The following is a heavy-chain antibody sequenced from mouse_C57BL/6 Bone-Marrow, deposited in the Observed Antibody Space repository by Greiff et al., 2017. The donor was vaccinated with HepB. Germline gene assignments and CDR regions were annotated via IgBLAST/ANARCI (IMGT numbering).Heavy chain of an antibody. CDR1: GYSFTGYY. J-gene: IGHJ3*01. V-gene: IGHV1-42*01. CDR3: ARPPWFAY. Sequence: VQLKQSGPELVKPGASVKISCKASGYSFTGYYMNWVKQSPEKSLEWIGEINPSTGGTTYNQKFKAKATLTVDKSSSTAYMQLKSLTSEDSAVYYCARPPWFAYWGQGTLVTVSA. CDR2: INPSTGGT.